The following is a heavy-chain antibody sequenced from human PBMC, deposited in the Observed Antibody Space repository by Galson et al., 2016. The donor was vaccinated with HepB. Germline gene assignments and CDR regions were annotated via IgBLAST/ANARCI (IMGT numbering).Heavy chain of an antibody. CDR3: ARDVYYYGSGPDFSYGMDV. J-gene: IGHJ6*02. D-gene: IGHD3-10*01. V-gene: IGHV3-66*01. Sequence: SLRLSCAASGFTVSSNYMGWVRQAPGKGLEWVSVIYSGGSTYYANSVRGRFTISRDNSKNTLDLQMNSLRAEDTAVYYCARDVYYYGSGPDFSYGMDVWGQGTTVTVSS. CDR2: IYSGGST. CDR1: GFTVSSNY.